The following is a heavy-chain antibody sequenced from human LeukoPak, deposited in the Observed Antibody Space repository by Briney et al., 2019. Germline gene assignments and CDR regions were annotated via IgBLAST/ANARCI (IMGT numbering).Heavy chain of an antibody. CDR2: ISGSGGST. V-gene: IGHV3-23*01. CDR3: ARVGQLSSAGWFDP. J-gene: IGHJ5*02. Sequence: GGSLRLSCAASGFTFSTYAMSWVRQAPGKGLEWVSAISGSGGSTYYADSVKGRFTISRDNSKNTLYLQMNSLRAEDTAVYYCARVGQLSSAGWFDPWGQGTLVTVSS. D-gene: IGHD2-2*01. CDR1: GFTFSTYA.